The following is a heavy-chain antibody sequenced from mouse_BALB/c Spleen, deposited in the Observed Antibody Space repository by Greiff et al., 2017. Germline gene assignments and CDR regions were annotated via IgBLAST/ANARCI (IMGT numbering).Heavy chain of an antibody. V-gene: IGHV3-2*02. CDR2: ISYSGST. CDR3: ARYPIYYGYFDY. Sequence: VQLQQSGPGLVKPSQSLSLTCTVTGYSITSDYAWNWIRQFPGNKLEWMGYISYSGSTSYNPSLKSRISITRDTSKNQFFLQLNSVTTEDTATYYCARYPIYYGYFDYWGQGTTLTVSS. D-gene: IGHD2-1*01. J-gene: IGHJ2*01. CDR1: GYSITSDYA.